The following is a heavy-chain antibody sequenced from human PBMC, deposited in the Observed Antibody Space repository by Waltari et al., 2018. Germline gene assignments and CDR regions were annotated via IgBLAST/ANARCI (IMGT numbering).Heavy chain of an antibody. J-gene: IGHJ4*02. Sequence: QVQLVQSGAEVKKPGSSVKVSCKASGGTFSSYAISWVRQAPGQGLEWMGGTIPILGMAKYAQKFQGRVTITADESTSTAYMELSSLRSEDTAVYYCAGGGGIVGATRRYYFDYWGQGTLVTVPS. CDR3: AGGGGIVGATRRYYFDY. CDR1: GGTFSSYA. V-gene: IGHV1-69*04. D-gene: IGHD1-26*01. CDR2: TIPILGMA.